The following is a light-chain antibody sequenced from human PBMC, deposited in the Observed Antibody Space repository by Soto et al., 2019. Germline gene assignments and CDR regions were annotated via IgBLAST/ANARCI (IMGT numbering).Light chain of an antibody. Sequence: EIVMTQSPVTLSVSPGERATLSCSSSQSVSSSYLAWYQQKPGQAPRLLIYGASSRATGIPDRFSGSGSGTDFTLTISRLEPEDFAVYYCQQYGSSPFTFGPGTKVDIK. CDR1: QSVSSSY. CDR2: GAS. V-gene: IGKV3-20*01. CDR3: QQYGSSPFT. J-gene: IGKJ3*01.